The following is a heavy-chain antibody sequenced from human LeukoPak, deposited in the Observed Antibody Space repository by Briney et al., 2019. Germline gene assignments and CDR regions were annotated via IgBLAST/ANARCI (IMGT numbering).Heavy chain of an antibody. J-gene: IGHJ4*02. V-gene: IGHV3-66*01. CDR3: AKDQMVRGPLAFNGYFDY. CDR2: IYSGGST. Sequence: GGSLRLSCAASGFTVSSNYMSWVRQAPGKGLEWVSVIYSGGSTYYADSVKGRFTISRDNSKNTLYLQMNSLRAEDTAVYYCAKDQMVRGPLAFNGYFDYWGQGTLVTVSS. CDR1: GFTVSSNY. D-gene: IGHD3-10*01.